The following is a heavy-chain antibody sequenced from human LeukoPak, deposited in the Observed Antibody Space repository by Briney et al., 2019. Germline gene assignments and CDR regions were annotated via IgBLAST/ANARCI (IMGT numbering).Heavy chain of an antibody. V-gene: IGHV3-15*01. CDR3: TTTIVVVTRNQMPFDI. CDR1: GFTFSNAW. D-gene: IGHD3-22*01. Sequence: PGGSLRLSCAASGFTFSNAWMSWVRQAPGKGLEWVGRIKSKTDGGTTDYAAPVKGRFTISRDDSKNTLYLQMNSLKTEDTAVYYCTTTIVVVTRNQMPFDIWGQGTMVTVSS. J-gene: IGHJ3*02. CDR2: IKSKTDGGTT.